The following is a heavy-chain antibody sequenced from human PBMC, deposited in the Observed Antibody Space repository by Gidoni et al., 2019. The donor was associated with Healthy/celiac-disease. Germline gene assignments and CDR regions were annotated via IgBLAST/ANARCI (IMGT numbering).Heavy chain of an antibody. V-gene: IGHV3-48*02. J-gene: IGHJ4*02. CDR3: ARVERSGEYFDY. D-gene: IGHD3-16*01. CDR1: GFTFSSYS. CDR2: ISSSSSTI. Sequence: EVQLVESGGGLVHPAGSLILSCAASGFTFSSYSMNRVRQAPGKGLEWVSYISSSSSTIYYADSVKGRFTSSRDNAKNSLYLQMNSLRDEDTAVYYCARVERSGEYFDYWGQGTLVTVSS.